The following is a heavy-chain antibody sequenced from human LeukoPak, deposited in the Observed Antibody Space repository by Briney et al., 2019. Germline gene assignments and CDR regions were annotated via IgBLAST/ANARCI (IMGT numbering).Heavy chain of an antibody. J-gene: IGHJ4*02. CDR1: GFTFRSYG. CDR3: ARISLESSGWYSLDY. CDR2: IWYDGSNK. D-gene: IGHD6-19*01. Sequence: GGSLRLSCAASGFTFRSYGMHWVRQAPGKGLEWVAVIWYDGSNKYHADSVKGRFTISRDNSKNTLYLQMNSLRAEDTAVYYCARISLESSGWYSLDYWGQGTLVTVSA. V-gene: IGHV3-33*01.